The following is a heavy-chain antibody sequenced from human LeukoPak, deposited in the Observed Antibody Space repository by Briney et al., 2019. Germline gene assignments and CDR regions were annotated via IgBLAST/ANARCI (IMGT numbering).Heavy chain of an antibody. CDR3: ARNLMEYSSGEYWYFDL. V-gene: IGHV4-59*11. D-gene: IGHD6-25*01. J-gene: IGHJ2*01. CDR2: IYYSGST. CDR1: GGSISSHY. Sequence: ASETLSLTCTVSGGSISSHYWSWIRQPPGEGMEWIGYIYYSGSTNYNPSIKSRITISADTSKNHFSLKPSTVTAADTAVYYCARNLMEYSSGEYWYFDLWGRGTLVTVSS.